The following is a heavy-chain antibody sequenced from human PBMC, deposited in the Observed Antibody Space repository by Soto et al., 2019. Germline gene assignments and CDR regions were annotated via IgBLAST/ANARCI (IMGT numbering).Heavy chain of an antibody. CDR3: ARDQGVAAAGITWFDP. D-gene: IGHD6-13*01. J-gene: IGHJ5*02. V-gene: IGHV4-4*07. Sequence: SETLSLTCTVSGASMNSYHWSWIRQPAGKGLEWIGHIHSSGSTNYNPSLKSRVTMSVDTSKNQFSLRLMSLTAADTAVYYCARDQGVAAAGITWFDPWGQGSLVTVS. CDR2: IHSSGST. CDR1: GASMNSYH.